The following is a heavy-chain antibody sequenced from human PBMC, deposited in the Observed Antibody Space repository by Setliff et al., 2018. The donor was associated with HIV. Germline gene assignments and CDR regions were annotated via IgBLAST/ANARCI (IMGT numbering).Heavy chain of an antibody. CDR3: TRDGVGATSTDY. Sequence: GSLRLSCTASGFSFGDYAMSWFRQAPGKGLEWVGFIRSNAYGGTTECAASVKGRFTISRDDSKSIAYLQMNSLKAEDTAIYYCTRDGVGATSTDYWGQGTLVTVSS. D-gene: IGHD1-26*01. CDR2: IRSNAYGGTT. J-gene: IGHJ4*02. V-gene: IGHV3-49*03. CDR1: GFSFGDYA.